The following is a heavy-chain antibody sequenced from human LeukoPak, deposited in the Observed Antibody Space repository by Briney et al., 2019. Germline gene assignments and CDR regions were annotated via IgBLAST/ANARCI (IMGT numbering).Heavy chain of an antibody. V-gene: IGHV4-34*01. CDR2: IKHSGST. CDR1: GGSFSGYN. D-gene: IGHD3-10*01. Sequence: SETLSLSRAVYGGSFSGYNWSGGRDPPGKGVERSGEIKHSGSTKYNPSLKRRVTISVDTSKNQFSLKLSSVTAADTAVYYCARVQSTYYYGSGSYYNVRFDPWGQGTLVTVSS. CDR3: ARVQSTYYYGSGSYYNVRFDP. J-gene: IGHJ5*02.